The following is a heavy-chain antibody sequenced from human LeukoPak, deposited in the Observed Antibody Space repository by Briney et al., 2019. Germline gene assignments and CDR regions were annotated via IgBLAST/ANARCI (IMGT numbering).Heavy chain of an antibody. V-gene: IGHV4-39*01. Sequence: SETLSLTCTVSGGSISSGSYYWSWIRQPAGKGLEWIGRIYYSGSTYYNPSLKSRVTISVDTSKNQFSLKLSSVTAADTAVYYCARRGGITGTTVWFDPWGQGTLVTVSS. D-gene: IGHD1-7*01. J-gene: IGHJ5*02. CDR2: IYYSGST. CDR1: GGSISSGSYY. CDR3: ARRGGITGTTVWFDP.